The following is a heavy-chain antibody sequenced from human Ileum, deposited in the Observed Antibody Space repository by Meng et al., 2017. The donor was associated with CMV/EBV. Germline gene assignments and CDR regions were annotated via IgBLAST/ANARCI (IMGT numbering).Heavy chain of an antibody. Sequence: QLHLQQWGAGLLKPSETLTLTCAVYGESFSHYYWTWIRQPPGKGLEWIGEIYRDGTTNYDPSLKSRVSISEDTSKNQFSLKLTSVTAADTAVYYCARSTKADCWEVLTYWGQGTLVTVSS. CDR1: GESFSHYY. CDR2: IYRDGTT. D-gene: IGHD2-21*02. CDR3: ARSTKADCWEVLTY. V-gene: IGHV4-34*01. J-gene: IGHJ4*02.